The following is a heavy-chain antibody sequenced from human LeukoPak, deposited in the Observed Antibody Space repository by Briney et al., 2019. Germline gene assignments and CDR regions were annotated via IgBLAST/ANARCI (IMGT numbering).Heavy chain of an antibody. J-gene: IGHJ5*02. V-gene: IGHV4-34*01. Sequence: NPSETLSLTCAVYGGSFSGYYWSWIRQPPGKGLEWIGEINHSGSTNYNPSLKSRVTISVDTSKNQFSLKLSSVTAADTAVYYCARVAILGFDPWGQGTLVTVSS. D-gene: IGHD2-2*02. CDR2: INHSGST. CDR3: ARVAILGFDP. CDR1: GGSFSGYY.